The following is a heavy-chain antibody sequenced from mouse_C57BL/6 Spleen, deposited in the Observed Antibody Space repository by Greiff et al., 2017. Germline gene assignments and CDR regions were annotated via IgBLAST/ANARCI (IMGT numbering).Heavy chain of an antibody. J-gene: IGHJ4*01. CDR1: GFTFSDYG. Sequence: EVKLMESGGGLVQPGGSLKLSCAASGFTFSDYGMAWVRQAPRKGPEWVAFISNLAYSIYYADTVTGRVTISRENAKNTLYLEMSSLRSEDTAMYYCARHVTVEGAMDYWGQGTSVTVSS. D-gene: IGHD1-1*01. V-gene: IGHV5-15*01. CDR2: ISNLAYSI. CDR3: ARHVTVEGAMDY.